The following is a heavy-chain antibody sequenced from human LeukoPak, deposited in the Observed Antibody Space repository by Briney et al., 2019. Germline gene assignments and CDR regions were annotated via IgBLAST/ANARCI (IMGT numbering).Heavy chain of an antibody. V-gene: IGHV3-48*01. CDR2: ISSSSSTI. Sequence: GGSLRLSCAASGFTFSSYTMNWVRQVPGKGLEWVSYISSSSSTIYYADSVKGRFTISRDNAKNSLYLQMSSLRAEDTAVYYRAKDATIQGEYFDYWGQGTLVTVSS. D-gene: IGHD3-16*01. CDR1: GFTFSSYT. CDR3: AKDATIQGEYFDY. J-gene: IGHJ4*02.